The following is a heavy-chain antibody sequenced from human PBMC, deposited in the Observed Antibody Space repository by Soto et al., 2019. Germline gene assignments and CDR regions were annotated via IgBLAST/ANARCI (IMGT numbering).Heavy chain of an antibody. CDR1: GGTFNNYA. J-gene: IGHJ4*02. CDR2: IIPVFGTT. Sequence: QVPLVQSGAEVKKPGSSVKVSCKASGGTFNNYAISWLRQAPGQGLEWVGGIIPVFGTTNHAQKFQGRVTLTADESTSTAYMERRSLRSDDTAVYYCARVTNHLLYFFDFWGQGSLVTVSS. D-gene: IGHD3-3*01. CDR3: ARVTNHLLYFFDF. V-gene: IGHV1-69*01.